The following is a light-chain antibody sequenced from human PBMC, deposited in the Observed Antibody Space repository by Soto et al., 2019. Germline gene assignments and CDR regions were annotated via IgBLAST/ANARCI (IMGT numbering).Light chain of an antibody. V-gene: IGKV1-39*01. CDR1: QNIDNY. J-gene: IGKJ2*03. Sequence: DIQMTQSPSSLSASVGDRVTITCRASQNIDNYLNWYHQKPGKAPDLLIFTASSLQSGVPSRFAGSGSGTHFTLTTSSLQPEDIGAYCCQQSFSTPIYSFGQGTKVDI. CDR3: QQSFSTPIYS. CDR2: TAS.